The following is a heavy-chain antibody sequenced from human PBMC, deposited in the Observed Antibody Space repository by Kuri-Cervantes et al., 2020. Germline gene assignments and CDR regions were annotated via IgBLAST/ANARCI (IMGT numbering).Heavy chain of an antibody. Sequence: GESLKISCAASGFIVNNHYMAWARQAPGKGLEWVSVVHSGGNTYYADSVKGRFTISRDSSKNTVYLQMNSLRVEDTAVYYCARSWITESGYWGQGTLVTVSS. V-gene: IGHV3-53*01. CDR2: VHSGGNT. D-gene: IGHD2-2*03. J-gene: IGHJ4*02. CDR1: GFIVNNHY. CDR3: ARSWITESGY.